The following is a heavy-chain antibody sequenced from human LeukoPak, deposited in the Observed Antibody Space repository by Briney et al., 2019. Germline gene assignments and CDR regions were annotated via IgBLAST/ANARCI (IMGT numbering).Heavy chain of an antibody. CDR3: ARSMVRGVMAPFDP. CDR1: GFTFSNYG. CDR2: IWSDGSNK. J-gene: IGHJ5*02. V-gene: IGHV3-33*01. D-gene: IGHD3-10*01. Sequence: GGSLRLSCAASGFTFSNYGIHWVRQAPGKGLEWVAIIWSDGSNKYYADSVKGRFTISRDNSKNTLYLQMNSLRAEDTAVYYCARSMVRGVMAPFDPWGQGTLVTVSS.